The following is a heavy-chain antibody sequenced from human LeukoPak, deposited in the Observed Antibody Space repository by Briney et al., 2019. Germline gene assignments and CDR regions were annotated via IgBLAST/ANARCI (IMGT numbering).Heavy chain of an antibody. V-gene: IGHV4-34*01. Sequence: SETLSLTCAVYGGSFSGYYWSWIRQPPGKGLEWIGEINHSGSTNYNPSLKSRVTISVDTSKNQFSLKLSSVTAADTAVYYCARIQAQQLVRLVDYWGQGTLVTVSS. CDR1: GGSFSGYY. CDR3: ARIQAQQLVRLVDY. CDR2: INHSGST. J-gene: IGHJ4*02. D-gene: IGHD6-13*01.